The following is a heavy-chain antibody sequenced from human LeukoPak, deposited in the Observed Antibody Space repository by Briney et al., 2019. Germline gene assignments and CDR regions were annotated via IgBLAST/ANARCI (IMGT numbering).Heavy chain of an antibody. J-gene: IGHJ4*02. CDR2: IKQDGSEK. D-gene: IGHD6-19*01. CDR3: ARGGYSSGWYIY. CDR1: GFTFSSYL. V-gene: IGHV3-7*03. Sequence: GGSLRLSCAASGFTFSSYLMSWVRQAPGKRMEWVANIKQDGSEKYYVDSVKGRFTISRDNAKNSLYLQMNSLRAEDTAVYYCARGGYSSGWYIYSGQGTLVTVSS.